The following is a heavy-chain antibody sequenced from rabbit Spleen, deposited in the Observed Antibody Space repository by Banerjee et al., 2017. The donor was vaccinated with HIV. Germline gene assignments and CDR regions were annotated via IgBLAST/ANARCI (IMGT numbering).Heavy chain of an antibody. Sequence: QEQLEESGGDLVKPEGSLTLTCTASGFSFSSSYMNWVRQAPGKGLEWIAWIHTGSGSTYYASWAKGRFTISKTSSTTVTLQMTSLTAADTATYFCARDWYADSNLWGPGTLVTVS. V-gene: IGHV1S45*01. D-gene: IGHD3-3*01. CDR1: GFSFSSSYM. CDR2: IHTGSGST. J-gene: IGHJ6*01. CDR3: ARDWYADSNL.